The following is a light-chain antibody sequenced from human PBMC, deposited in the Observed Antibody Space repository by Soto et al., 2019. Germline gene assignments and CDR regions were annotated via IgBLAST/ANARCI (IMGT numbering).Light chain of an antibody. Sequence: DIQMTQSPSTLSASVGDRVTITCRASQSILSWLAWYQQKPGKAPNLLIYDVSSLDSGVPSRFSGSGSGTEFTLTISSLQPDDVATYYCQQYDSPGWTFGQGTKV. CDR2: DVS. CDR3: QQYDSPGWT. J-gene: IGKJ1*01. CDR1: QSILSW. V-gene: IGKV1-5*01.